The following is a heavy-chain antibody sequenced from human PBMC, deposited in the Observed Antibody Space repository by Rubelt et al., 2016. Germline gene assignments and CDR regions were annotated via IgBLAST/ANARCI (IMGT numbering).Heavy chain of an antibody. CDR2: ISSSSSYI. CDR3: ASFNGDSSPYYYYGMDV. J-gene: IGHJ6*02. V-gene: IGHV3-21*01. Sequence: EVQLVESGGGLVQPGGSLRLSCAASGFTFSSYSMNWVRQAPGKGLEWVSSISSSSSYIYYADSVEGRFTISRDKGKNSLYLQMNRLRAEDTAVYYCASFNGDSSPYYYYGMDVWGQGTTVTVSS. D-gene: IGHD4-17*01. CDR1: GFTFSSYS.